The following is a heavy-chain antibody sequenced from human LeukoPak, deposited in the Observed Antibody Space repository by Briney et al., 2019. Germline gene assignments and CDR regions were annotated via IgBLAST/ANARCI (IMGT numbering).Heavy chain of an antibody. CDR3: ARHLWRCDYEVEGGCDAFDI. D-gene: IGHD4-17*01. Sequence: SETLSLTCTVSGGSISSSSYYWGWIRQPPGKGLEWIGEINHSGSTNYNPSLKSRVTISVDTSKNQFSLKLSSVTAADTAVYYCARHLWRCDYEVEGGCDAFDIWGQGTMVTVSS. CDR2: INHSGST. CDR1: GGSISSSSYY. V-gene: IGHV4-39*01. J-gene: IGHJ3*02.